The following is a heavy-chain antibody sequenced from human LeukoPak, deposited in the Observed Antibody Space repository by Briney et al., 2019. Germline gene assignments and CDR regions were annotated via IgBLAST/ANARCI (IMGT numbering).Heavy chain of an antibody. CDR1: GVSMSSGDYH. CDR2: ISCRGST. Sequence: SQTLSLTCTVSGVSMSSGDYHWSWIRHRPGKGLEWIGYISCRGSTFYNPSLMSRATISVDTSKKQLSLDLRSVAVADTAVYYCARAGGGPYFDSGAYFDYWGQGTPVTVSS. CDR3: ARAGGGPYFDSGAYFDY. V-gene: IGHV4-31*03. D-gene: IGHD3-22*01. J-gene: IGHJ4*02.